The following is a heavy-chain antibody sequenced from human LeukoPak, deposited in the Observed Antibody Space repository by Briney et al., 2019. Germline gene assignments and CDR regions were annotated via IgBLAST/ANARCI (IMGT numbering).Heavy chain of an antibody. V-gene: IGHV4-39*01. D-gene: IGHD6-13*01. Sequence: SETLSLTCTVSGGSISSSNYYWGWIRQPPGKGLEWIGSIYYSGSTHYNPSLKSRVTISVDTSKNQFSLKLSSVTAADTAVYYCARRVAAANFDYWGQGTLVTVSS. CDR2: IYYSGST. J-gene: IGHJ4*02. CDR1: GGSISSSNYY. CDR3: ARRVAAANFDY.